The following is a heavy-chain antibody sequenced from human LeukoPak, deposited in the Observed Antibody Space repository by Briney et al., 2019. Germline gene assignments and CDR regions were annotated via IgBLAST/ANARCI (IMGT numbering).Heavy chain of an antibody. V-gene: IGHV1-8*02. Sequence: ASVKVSCKASGGTFSSYAISWVRQATGQGLEWMGWMNPNSGNTGYAQKFQGRVTMTRNTSISTAYMELSSLRSEDTAVYYCARGIAAAGGPDYWGQGTLVTVSS. CDR2: MNPNSGNT. CDR3: ARGIAAAGGPDY. J-gene: IGHJ4*02. CDR1: GGTFSSYA. D-gene: IGHD6-13*01.